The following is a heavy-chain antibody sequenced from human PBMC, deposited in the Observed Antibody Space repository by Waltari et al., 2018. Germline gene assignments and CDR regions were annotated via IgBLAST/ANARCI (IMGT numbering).Heavy chain of an antibody. D-gene: IGHD1-26*01. CDR3: ATEGPGGATMGYFDL. V-gene: IGHV1-69-2*01. J-gene: IGHJ2*01. CDR1: GYTFTDYY. Sequence: EVQLVQSGAEVKKPGATVKISCKASGYTFTDYYMHWVQQAPGKGLEWMGRVDPEDGETKDAEKFQGRVNITADTSTDTADMDLSSLRSEDTAVYYCATEGPGGATMGYFDLWGRGTLVTVSS. CDR2: VDPEDGET.